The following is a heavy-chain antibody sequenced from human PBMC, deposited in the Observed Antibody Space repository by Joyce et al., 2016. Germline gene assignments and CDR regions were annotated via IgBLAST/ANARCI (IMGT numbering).Heavy chain of an antibody. J-gene: IGHJ4*02. D-gene: IGHD6-25*01. CDR3: AKILTATYSSGWFLDY. CDR1: GLTLSNYG. CDR2: ISYDGIYK. Sequence: QVQLVESGGGVVQSGRSLRLSCAASGLTLSNYGVHWVRQAPGKGLGWVAVISYDGIYKYYADSVKGRFTISRDNSKNTVFLEMNSLRAEDTAVYYCAKILTATYSSGWFLDYWGQGTLVTVSS. V-gene: IGHV3-30*18.